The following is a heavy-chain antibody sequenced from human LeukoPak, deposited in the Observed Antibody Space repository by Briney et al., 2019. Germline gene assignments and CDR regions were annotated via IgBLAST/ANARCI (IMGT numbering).Heavy chain of an antibody. CDR1: GFTFSSYA. J-gene: IGHJ4*02. CDR3: AKALYGDYVGVSIDY. Sequence: PGGSLRLSCAASGFTFSSYAMSWVRQAPGKGLEWVSAISGRGGSTYYADSVKGRFTISRDNSKNTLYLQMNSLRAEDTAVYYCAKALYGDYVGVSIDYWGQGTLVTVSS. CDR2: ISGRGGST. V-gene: IGHV3-23*01. D-gene: IGHD4-17*01.